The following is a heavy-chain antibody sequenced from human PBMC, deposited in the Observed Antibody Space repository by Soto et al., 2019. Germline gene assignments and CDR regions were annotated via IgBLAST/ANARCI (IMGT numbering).Heavy chain of an antibody. V-gene: IGHV3-23*01. CDR2: ISVGGGST. CDR3: AKDPRYFYDSSAYPFDY. CDR1: GFTFSSYA. D-gene: IGHD3-22*01. Sequence: PGGSLRLSCAVSGFTFSSYAMSWVRQAPGKGLEWVSAISVGGGSTYYADSVKGRFTISRDNSKNTLYLQMNSLRAEDTAVYYCAKDPRYFYDSSAYPFDYWGQGTLVTVSS. J-gene: IGHJ4*02.